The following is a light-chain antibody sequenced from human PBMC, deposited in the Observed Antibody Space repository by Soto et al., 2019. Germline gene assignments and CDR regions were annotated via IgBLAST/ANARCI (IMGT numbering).Light chain of an antibody. Sequence: DIQMTQSPSTLSASVGDRIIITCRASESISSWLSLYQQKPGKAPTLLIYKASTLESGVPSRFSASGSGTEFTITIMSLQPDDSATYFCHQYGASHTFGGGTKVEIK. CDR3: HQYGASHT. CDR1: ESISSW. CDR2: KAS. V-gene: IGKV1-5*03. J-gene: IGKJ4*01.